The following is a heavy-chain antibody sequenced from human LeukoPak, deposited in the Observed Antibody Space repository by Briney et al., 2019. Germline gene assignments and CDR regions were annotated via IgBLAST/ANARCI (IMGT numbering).Heavy chain of an antibody. CDR2: IYYSVST. V-gene: IGHV4-34*01. D-gene: IGHD3-16*02. CDR3: ARVIYDYVWGSYRRFDY. CDR1: GGSFSVYY. J-gene: IGHJ4*02. Sequence: KTSETLSLTCAVYGGSFSVYYWSWIRQPPGKGRECIGSIYYSVSTYYNPSLKSRVTISVDTSKNQFSLKLSSVTAADTAVYYCARVIYDYVWGSYRRFDYWGQGTLVTVSS.